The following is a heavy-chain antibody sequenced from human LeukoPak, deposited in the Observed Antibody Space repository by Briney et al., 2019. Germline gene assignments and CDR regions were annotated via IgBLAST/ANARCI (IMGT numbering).Heavy chain of an antibody. CDR1: GFTFSSFG. CDR2: IWSDGNNK. V-gene: IGHV3-33*01. Sequence: GGSLRLSCAASGFTFSSFGMHWVRQAPGKGLEWVAVIWSDGNNKYYADSVRGRFTISRDNSKNTLYLQMNSLRAEDTAVYYCARDMTYYYGMDVWGQGTTVTVSS. CDR3: ARDMTYYYGMDV. J-gene: IGHJ6*02. D-gene: IGHD3-16*01.